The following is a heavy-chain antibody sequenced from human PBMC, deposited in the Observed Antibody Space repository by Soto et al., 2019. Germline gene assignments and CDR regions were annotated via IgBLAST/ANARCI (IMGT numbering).Heavy chain of an antibody. V-gene: IGHV3-15*07. CDR3: TTDVLVRGYFDL. D-gene: IGHD3-3*02. CDR1: GFTFSNAW. J-gene: IGHJ2*01. CDR2: IKSKTDGGTT. Sequence: EVQLVESGGGLVKPGGSLRLSCAASGFTFSNAWMNWVRQAPGKGLEWVGRIKSKTDGGTTDYAAPVKGRFTISRDDSKNTLYLQMNSLKTEDTAVYYFTTDVLVRGYFDLWGRGTLVTVSS.